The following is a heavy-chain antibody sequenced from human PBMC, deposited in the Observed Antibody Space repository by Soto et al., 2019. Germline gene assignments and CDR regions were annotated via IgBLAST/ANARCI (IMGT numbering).Heavy chain of an antibody. CDR3: ARSLAEGYCIITGCYTRPLYGMDV. V-gene: IGHV1-2*02. Sequence: QEQLVQSGAEVKKPGASVKVSCKASGYTFTGYYMHWVRQAPGQGLEWMGWINPNNGDTNYVQKFQGRVTVTRDTSTSTAYMELSRLRSDDTAVYYCARSLAEGYCIITGCYTRPLYGMDVWGQGTTVTVSS. CDR1: GYTFTGYY. D-gene: IGHD2-2*02. CDR2: INPNNGDT. J-gene: IGHJ6*02.